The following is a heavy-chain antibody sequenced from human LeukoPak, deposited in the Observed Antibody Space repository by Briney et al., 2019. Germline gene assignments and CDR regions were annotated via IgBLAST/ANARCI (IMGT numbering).Heavy chain of an antibody. CDR3: ARASTVSGWDLDY. Sequence: GGSLRLSCAASGFTFSSYWMSWVRQAPGKGLEWVANIKQDGSEKYYVDSVKGRFTISRDNAKNSLYLQMNSLRAEDTAVYYCARASTVSGWDLDYWGQGTLVTVSS. J-gene: IGHJ4*02. CDR1: GFTFSSYW. CDR2: IKQDGSEK. D-gene: IGHD4-17*01. V-gene: IGHV3-7*01.